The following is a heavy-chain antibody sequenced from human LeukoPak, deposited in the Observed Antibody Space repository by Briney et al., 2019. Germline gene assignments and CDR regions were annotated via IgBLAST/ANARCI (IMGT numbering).Heavy chain of an antibody. V-gene: IGHV6-1*01. CDR3: ARGYDILTGYYVDYYYYGMDV. CDR1: GDSPSINNAA. J-gene: IGHJ6*04. Sequence: SQTLSLTRAFSGDSPSINNAAWNWIRQSPSRGLEWLGRTYYRSKWYNDDAVSVQSRITIDPHTSKNQFSQQLNSVTPEDTAVYYCARGYDILTGYYVDYYYYGMDVWGKGTTVTVSS. D-gene: IGHD3-9*01. CDR2: TYYRSKWYN.